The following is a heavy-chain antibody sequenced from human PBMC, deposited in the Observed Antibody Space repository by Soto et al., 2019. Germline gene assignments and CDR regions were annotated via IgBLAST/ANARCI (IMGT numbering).Heavy chain of an antibody. CDR3: ARLGDYYQSLGT. CDR2: IYYSGST. CDR1: GGSISSSSYY. V-gene: IGHV4-39*01. D-gene: IGHD3-22*01. J-gene: IGHJ5*02. Sequence: PSETLSLTCTVSGGSISSSSYYWGWIRQPPGKGLEWIGSIYYSGSTYYNPSLKSRVTISVDTSKNQFSLKLSSVTAADTAIYYCARLGDYYQSLGTWGRGTLVTV.